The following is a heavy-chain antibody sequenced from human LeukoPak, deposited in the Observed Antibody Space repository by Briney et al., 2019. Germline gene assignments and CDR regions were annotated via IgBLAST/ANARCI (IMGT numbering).Heavy chain of an antibody. CDR1: GYTFTSYD. J-gene: IGHJ5*02. D-gene: IGHD2-15*01. CDR2: MNPNSGNT. V-gene: IGHV1-8*01. CDR3: VRSGFCSGATCSYQWSLGWFDP. Sequence: AASVKVSCKASGYTFTSYDINWVRQASGQGLEWMGWMNPNSGNTGYAQRFQGRVTMSKDTSITTAYMELRNLRSEDTGIYYCVRSGFCSGATCSYQWSLGWFDPWGQGTLVTVSS.